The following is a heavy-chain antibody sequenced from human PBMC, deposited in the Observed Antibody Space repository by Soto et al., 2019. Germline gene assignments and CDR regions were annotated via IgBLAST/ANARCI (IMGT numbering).Heavy chain of an antibody. D-gene: IGHD3-16*01. CDR3: AKDLPFTSGGPLAY. CDR1: GLTFTNAW. CDR2: IKSKPDGGTR. V-gene: IGHV3-15*01. J-gene: IGHJ4*02. Sequence: EVQLVESGGGLVKPGESLRLSCAVSGLTFTNAWMTWVRQAPGKGLEWVGHIKSKPDGGTRDYGAPVKGRFIISRDDSKNTLYLDLNSLKTEDTAGYYCAKDLPFTSGGPLAYWGQGAQVIVSS.